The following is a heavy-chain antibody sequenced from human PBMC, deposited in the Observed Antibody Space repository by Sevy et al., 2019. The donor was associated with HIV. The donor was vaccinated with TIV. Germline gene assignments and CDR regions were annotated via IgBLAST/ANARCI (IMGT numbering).Heavy chain of an antibody. D-gene: IGHD2-2*01. CDR2: FYYSKST. CDR3: ARTSAYYYYGVDV. J-gene: IGHJ6*02. Sequence: SETLSLTCTVSGDSISNYYWSWIRQPPGKGLEWIGYFYYSKSTNFNPSLKSRVTISVDTSKNQISLKLRSVTAADTAVYYCARTSAYYYYGVDVWGQGTTVTVSS. CDR1: GDSISNYY. V-gene: IGHV4-59*01.